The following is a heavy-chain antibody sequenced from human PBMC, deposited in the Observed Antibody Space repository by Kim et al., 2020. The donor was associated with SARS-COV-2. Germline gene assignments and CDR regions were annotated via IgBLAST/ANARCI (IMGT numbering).Heavy chain of an antibody. V-gene: IGHV3-23*01. CDR2: ISGSGGST. J-gene: IGHJ6*02. CDR1: GFTFSSYA. D-gene: IGHD1-1*01. Sequence: GGSLRLSCAASGFTFSSYAMSWVRQAPGKGLEWVSAISGSGGSTYYADSVKGRFTISRDNSKNTLYLQMNSLRAEDTAVYYCAKDLKDGRTGTSAYYYYGMDVWGQGTTVTVSS. CDR3: AKDLKDGRTGTSAYYYYGMDV.